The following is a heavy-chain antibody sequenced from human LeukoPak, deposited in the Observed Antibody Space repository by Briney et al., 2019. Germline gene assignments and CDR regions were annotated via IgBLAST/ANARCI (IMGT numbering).Heavy chain of an antibody. D-gene: IGHD6-13*01. CDR2: IKQDGSEK. CDR1: GFTFSSYW. J-gene: IGHJ4*02. CDR3: ARDSTGYSGTFDY. V-gene: IGHV3-7*01. Sequence: GGSLRLSCAASGFTFSSYWMSWVRQAPGKGLEWVANIKQDGSEKYYVDSVKGRFTISRDNAKNSLYLRMNSLRAEDTAVYYCARDSTGYSGTFDYWGQGTLVTVSS.